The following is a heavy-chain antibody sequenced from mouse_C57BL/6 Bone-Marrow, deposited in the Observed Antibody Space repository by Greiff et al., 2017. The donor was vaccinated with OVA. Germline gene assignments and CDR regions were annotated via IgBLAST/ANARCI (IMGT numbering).Heavy chain of an antibody. CDR2: IDPEDGET. Sequence: VQLKESGAELVKPGASVKLSCTASGFNIKDYYMHWVQQRTEQGLEWIGRIDPEDGETKYAPKFQGKATITADASSNPAYLQLSSLTTEDTAVYYCARNGYDGGAWFAYWGQGTLVTVSA. J-gene: IGHJ3*01. CDR3: ARNGYDGGAWFAY. CDR1: GFNIKDYY. D-gene: IGHD2-2*01. V-gene: IGHV14-2*01.